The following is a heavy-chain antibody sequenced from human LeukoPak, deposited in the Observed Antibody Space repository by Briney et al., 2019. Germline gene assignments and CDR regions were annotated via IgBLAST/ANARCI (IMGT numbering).Heavy chain of an antibody. CDR2: INPSGGST. Sequence: ASVKVSCKASGYTFTSYYMHWVRQAPGQGLEWMGIINPSGGSTSYAQKFQGRVIMTRDTSTSTVYMELSSLRSEDTAVYYCARDLSRPGTLYALYGMDVWGQGTTVTVSS. D-gene: IGHD1-14*01. CDR1: GYTFTSYY. J-gene: IGHJ6*02. CDR3: ARDLSRPGTLYALYGMDV. V-gene: IGHV1-46*01.